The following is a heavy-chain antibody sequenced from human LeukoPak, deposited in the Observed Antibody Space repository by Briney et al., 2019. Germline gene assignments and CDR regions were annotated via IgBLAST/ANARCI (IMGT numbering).Heavy chain of an antibody. D-gene: IGHD3-22*01. V-gene: IGHV4-34*01. J-gene: IGHJ1*01. CDR1: GGPFSGYY. Sequence: PSETLSLTCDVLGGPFSGYYWSWIRQPPGRGLEWIGEISQFGSTDYNPSLKSRVTISVDTSGGRFSLKLSSVTAADTAVYYCARQSKGIIVITDFQHWGQGTLVTVSS. CDR3: ARQSKGIIVITDFQH. CDR2: ISQFGST.